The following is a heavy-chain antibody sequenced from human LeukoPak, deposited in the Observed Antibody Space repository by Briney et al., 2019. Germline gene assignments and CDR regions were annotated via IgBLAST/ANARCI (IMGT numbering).Heavy chain of an antibody. J-gene: IGHJ4*02. V-gene: IGHV4-59*07. Sequence: SDTLSLTCTVSGGSISSYYWIWIRQPPGKGLEWIGYIYYSGSTNYNPSLKSRVPISLDTSKNQFSLKLSSVTAADTAVYYCARYGSGSSIDYWGQGTLVTVSS. CDR2: IYYSGST. CDR1: GGSISSYY. CDR3: ARYGSGSSIDY. D-gene: IGHD3-10*01.